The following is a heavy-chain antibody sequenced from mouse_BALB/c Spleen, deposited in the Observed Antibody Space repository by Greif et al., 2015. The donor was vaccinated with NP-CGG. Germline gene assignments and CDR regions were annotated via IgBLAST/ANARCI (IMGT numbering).Heavy chain of an antibody. J-gene: IGHJ4*01. V-gene: IGHV5-6-3*01. CDR3: AREGYGSNYAMDY. CDR1: GFTFSSYG. Sequence: DVKLVESGGGLVQPGGSLKLSCAASGFTFSSYGMSWVRQTPDKRLELVATINSNGGSTYYPDSVKGRFTISRDNAKXTLYLQMSSLKSEDTAMYYCAREGYGSNYAMDYWGQGTSVTVSS. D-gene: IGHD1-1*01. CDR2: INSNGGST.